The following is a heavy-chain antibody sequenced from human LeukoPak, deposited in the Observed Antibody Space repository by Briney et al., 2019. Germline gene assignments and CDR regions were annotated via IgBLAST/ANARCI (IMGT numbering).Heavy chain of an antibody. CDR1: GYTFTGYY. D-gene: IGHD4-17*01. V-gene: IGHV1-2*02. CDR3: ATSGRYGDYEGALDY. CDR2: INPNSGGT. Sequence: ASVKVSCKASGYTFTGYYMHWVRQAPGQGLEWMGWINPNSGGTNYAQKFQGRVTMTRDTSTSTVYMELSSLRSEDTAVYYCATSGRYGDYEGALDYWGQGTLVTVSS. J-gene: IGHJ4*02.